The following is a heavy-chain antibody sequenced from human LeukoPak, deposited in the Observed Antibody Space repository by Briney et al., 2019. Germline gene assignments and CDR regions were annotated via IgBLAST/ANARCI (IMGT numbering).Heavy chain of an antibody. J-gene: IGHJ4*02. D-gene: IGHD1-14*01. CDR3: ARERYDHFDY. Sequence: PSETLSLTYTVSGGSISSYYWSWIRQPPGKGLEWIGYIYYSGSTNYNPSLKSRVTISVDTSKNQFSLKLSSVTAADTAVYYCARERYDHFDYWGQGTLVTVSS. CDR1: GGSISSYY. CDR2: IYYSGST. V-gene: IGHV4-59*01.